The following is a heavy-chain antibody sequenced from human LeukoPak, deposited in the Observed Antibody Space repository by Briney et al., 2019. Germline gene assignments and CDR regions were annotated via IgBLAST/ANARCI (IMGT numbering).Heavy chain of an antibody. Sequence: PSETLPLTCTVTAGSMSTDYRTWLRQPAGKGLEWIGLIYTSGSTNYNPSLKSRVTMSVDTSKNQFSLKLTSVTAADTAVYYCASDFGNWGQGTLVTVSS. CDR3: ASDFGN. CDR2: IYTSGST. V-gene: IGHV4-4*07. J-gene: IGHJ4*02. CDR1: AGSMSTDY. D-gene: IGHD3-10*01.